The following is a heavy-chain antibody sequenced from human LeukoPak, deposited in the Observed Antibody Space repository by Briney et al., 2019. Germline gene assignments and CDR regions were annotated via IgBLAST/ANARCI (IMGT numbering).Heavy chain of an antibody. Sequence: GGSLRLSCAASGFTFSTYSMNWVRQAPGKGLEWVSSISSTSSYIYYADSVKGRFTISRDNAKNSLYLQMNSLRAEDTAVYYCARDPSAVSTAVNWFDPWGQGTLVTVSS. V-gene: IGHV3-21*06. CDR1: GFTFSTYS. CDR3: ARDPSAVSTAVNWFDP. D-gene: IGHD6-19*01. CDR2: ISSTSSYI. J-gene: IGHJ5*02.